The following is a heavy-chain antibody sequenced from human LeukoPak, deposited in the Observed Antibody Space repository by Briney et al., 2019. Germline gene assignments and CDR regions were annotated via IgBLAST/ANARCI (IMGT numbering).Heavy chain of an antibody. CDR1: GGSINSYY. V-gene: IGHV4-59*12. J-gene: IGHJ4*02. CDR2: IYYSGST. CDR3: ASTGYYYDSSGYSPFDY. Sequence: SETLSLTCTVSGGSINSYYWSWIRQPPGKGLEWIGYIYYSGSTNYNPSLKSRVTISVDTSKNQFSLKLSSVTAADTAVYYCASTGYYYDSSGYSPFDYWGQGTLVTVSS. D-gene: IGHD3-22*01.